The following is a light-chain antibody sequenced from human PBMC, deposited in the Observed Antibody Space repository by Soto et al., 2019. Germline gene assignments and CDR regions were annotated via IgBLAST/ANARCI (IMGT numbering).Light chain of an antibody. CDR2: GAS. Sequence: EIVLTQSPGTLSLSPGERATLSCRASQSVSSIYLAWYQQKAGQAPRLLIYGASSMATGIPDRFSGSASGTDFTLTINRLEPEDFAIYYCQQYGDSRTFGQGTKLEIK. CDR3: QQYGDSRT. V-gene: IGKV3-20*01. CDR1: QSVSSIY. J-gene: IGKJ2*01.